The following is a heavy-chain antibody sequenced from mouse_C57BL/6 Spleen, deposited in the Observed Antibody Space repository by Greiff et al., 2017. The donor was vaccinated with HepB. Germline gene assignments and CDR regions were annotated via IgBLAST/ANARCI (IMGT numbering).Heavy chain of an antibody. CDR3: ARHYDYDGGAYAMDY. J-gene: IGHJ4*01. CDR2: INSDGGST. Sequence: EVKLVESGGGLVQPGESLKLSCESNEYEFPSHDMSWVRKTPEKRLELVAAINSDGGSTYYPDTMERRFIISRDNTKKTLYLQMSSLRSEDTALYYCARHYDYDGGAYAMDYWGQGTSVTVSS. CDR1: EYEFPSHD. V-gene: IGHV5-2*01. D-gene: IGHD2-4*01.